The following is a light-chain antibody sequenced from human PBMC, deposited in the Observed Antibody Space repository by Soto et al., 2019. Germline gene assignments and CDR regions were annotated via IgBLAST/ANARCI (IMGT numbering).Light chain of an antibody. V-gene: IGKV1-39*01. CDR1: QSISTY. CDR3: QHSYSIPYT. J-gene: IGKJ2*01. Sequence: DIPMTQSPSSLSASVGDRVTITCRASQSISTYLNWYQQKPGKAPKLLIYAASSLQSGVPSRFSGSGSGTHFTLTISSLQPEDFATYYCQHSYSIPYTFGQGTRLEIK. CDR2: AAS.